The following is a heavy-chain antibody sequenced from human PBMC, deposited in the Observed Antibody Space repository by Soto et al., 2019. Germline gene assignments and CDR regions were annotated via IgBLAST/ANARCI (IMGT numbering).Heavy chain of an antibody. CDR3: ATLPPRIVVALLPIPT. CDR1: GGSISSYY. D-gene: IGHD2-21*01. V-gene: IGHV4-59*12. CDR2: IYYTGST. J-gene: IGHJ5*02. Sequence: SETLSLTCTVSGGSISSYYWSWIRQPPGKGLEWIGYIYYTGSTNYNPSLKSRVTISVDTSKNQFSLRLRSVTAADTAVYYCATLPPRIVVALLPIPTWGQGILVTVSS.